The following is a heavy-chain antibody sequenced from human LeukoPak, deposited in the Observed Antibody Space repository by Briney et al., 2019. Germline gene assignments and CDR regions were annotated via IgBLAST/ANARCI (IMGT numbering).Heavy chain of an antibody. J-gene: IGHJ6*02. CDR3: ARDQQYGYYYYYYGMDV. CDR1: GGTFISYA. D-gene: IGHD3-10*01. CDR2: IIPIFGTA. V-gene: IGHV1-69*13. Sequence: GASVKVSCKASGGTFISYAISWVRQAPGQGLEWMGGIIPIFGTANYAQKFQGRVTITADESTSTAYMELRSPRSDDTAVYYCARDQQYGYYYYYYGMDVWGQGTTVTVSS.